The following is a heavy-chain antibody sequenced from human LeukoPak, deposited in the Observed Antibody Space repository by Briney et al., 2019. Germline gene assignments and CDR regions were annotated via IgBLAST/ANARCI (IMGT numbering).Heavy chain of an antibody. J-gene: IGHJ4*02. CDR2: ISGDGGST. V-gene: IGHV3-43*02. CDR3: AQDKGGSSWYYLDS. D-gene: IGHD6-13*01. Sequence: GGSLRLSCAASGFTFDYYAMHWVRQAPEKGLEWVSLISGDGGSTYYTDSVKGGFTISRDNSKNSLYLQMNSLRTEDTALYYCAQDKGGSSWYYLDSWGQGTLVTVSS. CDR1: GFTFDYYA.